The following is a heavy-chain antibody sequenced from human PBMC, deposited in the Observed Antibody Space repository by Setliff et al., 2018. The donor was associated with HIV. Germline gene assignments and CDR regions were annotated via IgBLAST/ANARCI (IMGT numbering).Heavy chain of an antibody. Sequence: SETLFLTCTVSGGSISSYYWSWIRQPPGKGLEWIGYIYYSGSTNYNPSLKSRVTISVDTSKNQFSLKLSSVTAADTAVYYCARGVRGVIIDWYYFDYWGQGTLVTVSS. CDR1: GGSISSYY. J-gene: IGHJ4*02. CDR2: IYYSGST. D-gene: IGHD3-10*01. CDR3: ARGVRGVIIDWYYFDY. V-gene: IGHV4-59*01.